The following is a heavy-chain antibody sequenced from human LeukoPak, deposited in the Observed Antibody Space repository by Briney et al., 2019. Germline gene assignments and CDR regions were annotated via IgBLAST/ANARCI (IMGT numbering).Heavy chain of an antibody. CDR3: VSNEVWQKGFDP. Sequence: PSQTLSLTCTASGGSISSGGYYWSWIRQPPGKGLEWIGYIYHSGSTYYNPSLKSRVTISVDRSKNQFSLKLSSVTAADTAVYYCVSNEVWQKGFDPWGQGTLVTVSS. J-gene: IGHJ5*02. CDR1: GGSISSGGYY. V-gene: IGHV4-30-2*01. D-gene: IGHD3-16*01. CDR2: IYHSGST.